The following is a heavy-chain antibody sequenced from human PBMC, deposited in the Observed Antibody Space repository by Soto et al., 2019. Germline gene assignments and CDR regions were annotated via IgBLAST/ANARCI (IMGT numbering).Heavy chain of an antibody. CDR2: IKQDGSEK. Sequence: GGSLRLSCAASGFTFSSYWMSWVRQAPGKGLEWVANIKQDGSEKYYVDSVKGRFTISRDNAKNSLYLQMNSLRAEDTAVYYCARGDTAMVYYYYYGMDVWGQGTTVTVSS. V-gene: IGHV3-7*05. CDR1: GFTFSSYW. CDR3: ARGDTAMVYYYYYGMDV. J-gene: IGHJ6*02. D-gene: IGHD5-18*01.